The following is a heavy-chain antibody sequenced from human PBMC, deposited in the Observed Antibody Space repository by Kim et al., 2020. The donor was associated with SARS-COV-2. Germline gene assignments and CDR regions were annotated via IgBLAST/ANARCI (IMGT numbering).Heavy chain of an antibody. Sequence: SETLSLTCTVSGGSISSHYWSWIRQPPGKGLEWIGYISYSGSTYYKPSLKSRVTISVETSKSQFSLNLTSVNAADTGVYYCARGQTHQLHFTWGYYMDV. CDR3: ARGQTHQLHFTWGYYMDV. J-gene: IGHJ6*03. V-gene: IGHV4-59*11. CDR2: ISYSGST. D-gene: IGHD2-2*01. CDR1: GGSISSHY.